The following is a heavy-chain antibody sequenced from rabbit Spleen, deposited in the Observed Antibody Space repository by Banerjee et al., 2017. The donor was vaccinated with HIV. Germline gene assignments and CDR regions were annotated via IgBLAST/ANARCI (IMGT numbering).Heavy chain of an antibody. CDR3: ARFYAGYGDFGFAAM. CDR2: IHTGSSAFT. D-gene: IGHD7-1*01. CDR1: GFSFSSSDY. J-gene: IGHJ4*01. V-gene: IGHV1S40*01. Sequence: QSLEESGGGLVKPGGTLTLTCKASGFSFSSSDYICWVRQAPGKGLEWIACIHTGSSAFTYFASWAKGRFTISKASSTTVTLQMTSLTAADTATYFCARFYAGYGDFGFAAMWGPGTLVTVS.